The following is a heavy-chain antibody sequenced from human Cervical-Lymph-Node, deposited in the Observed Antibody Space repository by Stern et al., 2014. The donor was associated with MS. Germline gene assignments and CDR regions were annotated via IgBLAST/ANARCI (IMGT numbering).Heavy chain of an antibody. CDR1: GDTFINFG. V-gene: IGHV1-69*01. D-gene: IGHD1-1*01. CDR2: FIPLFGTT. CDR3: ARDNDDNGMDV. Sequence: QLVQSGAEVKKPGSSVKVSCTASGDTFINFGISWVRQAPGQGLEWMGGFIPLFGTTEYVEKFQGRLTINADESATTVYMELSSLRSEDTAVYYCARDNDDNGMDVWGQGTTVIVSS. J-gene: IGHJ6*02.